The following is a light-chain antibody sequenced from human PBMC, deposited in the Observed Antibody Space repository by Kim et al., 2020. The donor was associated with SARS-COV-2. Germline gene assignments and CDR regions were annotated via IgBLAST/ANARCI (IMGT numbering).Light chain of an antibody. CDR1: KLGDKY. J-gene: IGLJ2*01. V-gene: IGLV3-1*01. CDR3: QAWDSSTVV. CDR2: QDS. Sequence: SYELTQPPSVSVSPGQTASITCSGEKLGDKYACWYQQKPGQSPVLVIYQDSKRPSGIPERFSGSNSGNTATLTISGTQAKDEADYYCQAWDSSTVVFGGG.